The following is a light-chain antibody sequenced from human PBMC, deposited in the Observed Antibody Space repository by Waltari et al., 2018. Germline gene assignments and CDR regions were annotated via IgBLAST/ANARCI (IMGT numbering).Light chain of an antibody. CDR1: QSIDNY. Sequence: EIVLTQSLATLSLSPGERATLSCRASQSIDNYLAWYQQKPGQVPHLLIYAASNRAPGIPARFSGSRSGADFTLIISSLDPEDFAVYYCHQRSNWPLTFGGGTKVEIK. CDR2: AAS. V-gene: IGKV3-11*01. CDR3: HQRSNWPLT. J-gene: IGKJ4*01.